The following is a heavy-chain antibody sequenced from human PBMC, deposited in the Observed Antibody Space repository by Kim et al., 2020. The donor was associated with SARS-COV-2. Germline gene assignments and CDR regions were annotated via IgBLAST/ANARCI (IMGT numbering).Heavy chain of an antibody. J-gene: IGHJ5*02. V-gene: IGHV3-43*02. CDR3: AKGSAAAGKYNWFDP. CDR1: GFTFDDYA. CDR2: ISGDGGST. D-gene: IGHD6-13*01. Sequence: GGSLRLSCAASGFTFDDYAMHWVRQAPGKGLEWVSLISGDGGSTYYADSVKGRFTISRDNSKNSLYLQMNSLRTEDTALYYCAKGSAAAGKYNWFDPWGQGTLVTVSS.